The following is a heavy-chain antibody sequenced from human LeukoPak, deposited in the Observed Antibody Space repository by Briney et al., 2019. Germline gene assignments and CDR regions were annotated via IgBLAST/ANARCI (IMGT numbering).Heavy chain of an antibody. CDR2: ITCNSRST. CDR1: GFTSDDYV. D-gene: IGHD3-10*01. J-gene: IGHJ4*02. Sequence: ALRLCWASCGFTSDDYVMSWGRHARGKGLEWGSVITCNSRSTYYADSVSGRITIARNNTKNSLYLQINSLRAEDTALYYRARDEGGYYYGSGSYYGAPSGYWGQGTLVTVSS. V-gene: IGHV3-20*04. CDR3: ARDEGGYYYGSGSYYGAPSGY.